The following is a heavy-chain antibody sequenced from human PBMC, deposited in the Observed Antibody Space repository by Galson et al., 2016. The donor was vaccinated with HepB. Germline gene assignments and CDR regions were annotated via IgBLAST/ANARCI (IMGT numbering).Heavy chain of an antibody. CDR3: AREPEWFLPRFDP. Sequence: TLSLTCSVSGDSISSGSFYCNWIRQPAGKGLEWIGRIYTSGRTDYDPSLQTRVTMSVDPSKNQFSLKLTSVTAADPAVYYCAREPEWFLPRFDPWGQGTLVTVSS. CDR2: IYTSGRT. V-gene: IGHV4-61*02. CDR1: GDSISSGSFY. J-gene: IGHJ5*02. D-gene: IGHD3-3*01.